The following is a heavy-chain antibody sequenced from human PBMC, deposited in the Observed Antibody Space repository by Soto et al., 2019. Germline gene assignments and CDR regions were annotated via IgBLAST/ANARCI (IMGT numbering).Heavy chain of an antibody. J-gene: IGHJ1*01. Sequence: PSETLSLTCTVSGGSISSSSYYWGWIRQPPGKGLEWIGSIYYSGSTYYNPSLKSRVTISVDTSKNQFSLKLSSVTAADTAVYYCARRGYYYDSSGYYAPAEYFQHWGQGTLVTVS. CDR3: ARRGYYYDSSGYYAPAEYFQH. D-gene: IGHD3-22*01. CDR2: IYYSGST. V-gene: IGHV4-39*01. CDR1: GGSISSSSYY.